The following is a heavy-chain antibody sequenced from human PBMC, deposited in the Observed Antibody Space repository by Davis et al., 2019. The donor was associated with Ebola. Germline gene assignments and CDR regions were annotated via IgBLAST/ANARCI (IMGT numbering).Heavy chain of an antibody. CDR2: IYDSGST. CDR1: GGSVSSGGYS. CDR3: ARDGDSWGYDY. J-gene: IGHJ4*02. Sequence: SETLSLTCGVSGGSVSSGGYSWSWIRQPPGKGLEWIGFIYDSGSTYYNPSLGSRVTISQDRSNNLFSLKVNSVTAADTAVYFCARDGDSWGYDYWGQGILVTASS. V-gene: IGHV4-30-2*01. D-gene: IGHD2-15*01.